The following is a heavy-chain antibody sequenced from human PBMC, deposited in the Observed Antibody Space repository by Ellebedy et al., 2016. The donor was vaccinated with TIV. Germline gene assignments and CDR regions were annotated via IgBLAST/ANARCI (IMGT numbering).Heavy chain of an antibody. V-gene: IGHV4-39*07. CDR3: ATYIAVSGTNCFDS. CDR1: GGSISSPSYY. CDR2: IYYSGTT. J-gene: IGHJ4*02. Sequence: GSLRLXXTVSGGSISSPSYYWAWIRQPPGKGLEWIGSIYYSGTTYYSPPLKSRATISVATSKNQFSLRLTSVTAADSALYFCATYIAVSGTNCFDSWGQGTLVTVSS. D-gene: IGHD6-19*01.